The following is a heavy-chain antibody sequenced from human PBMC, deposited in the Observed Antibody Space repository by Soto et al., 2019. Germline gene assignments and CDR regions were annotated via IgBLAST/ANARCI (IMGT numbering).Heavy chain of an antibody. Sequence: QAHLAQSGAEVKKPGSSVTVSCKASGGTFNSYGISCVRQAPGQGLDWMGVIIPLYGTVNYEQKFQGRVSITADNSTSTAYMDLNSLRSDDTAVYYCARVRVIRGVIPSHFGLWGQGTQVTVSS. V-gene: IGHV1-69*06. CDR2: IIPLYGTV. J-gene: IGHJ4*02. CDR3: ARVRVIRGVIPSHFGL. D-gene: IGHD3-10*01. CDR1: GGTFNSYG.